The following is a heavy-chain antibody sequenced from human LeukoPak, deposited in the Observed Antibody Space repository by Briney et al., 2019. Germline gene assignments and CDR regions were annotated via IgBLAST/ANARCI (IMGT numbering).Heavy chain of an antibody. J-gene: IGHJ4*02. CDR1: GGTFSSYA. CDR3: ARDTDYGDYGDY. CDR2: IIPILGIA. D-gene: IGHD4-17*01. V-gene: IGHV1-69*04. Sequence: GASVKVSCKASGGTFSSYAISWVQQAPGQGLEWMGRIIPILGIANYAQKFQGRVTITADKSTSTAYMELSSLRSEDTAVYYCARDTDYGDYGDYWGQGTLVTVSS.